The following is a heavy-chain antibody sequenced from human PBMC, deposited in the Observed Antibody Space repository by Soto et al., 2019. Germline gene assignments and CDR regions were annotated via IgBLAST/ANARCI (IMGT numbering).Heavy chain of an antibody. CDR3: ARGGASFAHPPGY. CDR1: GFTFRNYW. D-gene: IGHD3-16*01. CDR2: ISHDERTT. Sequence: AGGSLRLSCAASGFTFRNYWMHWIRQAPGKGLLWVSRISHDERTTTYADAVKGRFTISRDNAKNTFFLQMNSLRAEDTAVYYCARGGASFAHPPGYWGQGTLVTVSS. J-gene: IGHJ4*02. V-gene: IGHV3-74*01.